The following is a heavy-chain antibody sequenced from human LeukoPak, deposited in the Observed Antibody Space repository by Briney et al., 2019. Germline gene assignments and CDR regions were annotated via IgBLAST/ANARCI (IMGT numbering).Heavy chain of an antibody. V-gene: IGHV3-66*01. CDR2: IYSGGTT. J-gene: IGHJ4*02. D-gene: IGHD3-9*01. Sequence: QPGGSLRLSCAASGFTVGSNYMSWVRQAPGKGLEWVSVIYSGGTTYYADSVKGRFTISRDNSKNTLYLQMNSLRAEDTAVYYCARGYYDILTGYYYFGYWGQGTLVTVSS. CDR3: ARGYYDILTGYYYFGY. CDR1: GFTVGSNY.